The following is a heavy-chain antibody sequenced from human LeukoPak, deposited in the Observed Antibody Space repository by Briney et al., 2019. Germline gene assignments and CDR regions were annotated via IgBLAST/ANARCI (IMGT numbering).Heavy chain of an antibody. CDR2: ISSSSSYI. J-gene: IGHJ6*02. CDR1: GFTFGSYS. Sequence: GGSLRLSCAASGFTFGSYSMNWVRQAPGKGLEWVSSISSSSSYIYYADSVKGRFTISRDNAKNSLYLQMNSLRAEDTAVYYCARDLITTYYYYGMDVWGQGTTVPVSS. D-gene: IGHD3-3*01. CDR3: ARDLITTYYYYGMDV. V-gene: IGHV3-21*01.